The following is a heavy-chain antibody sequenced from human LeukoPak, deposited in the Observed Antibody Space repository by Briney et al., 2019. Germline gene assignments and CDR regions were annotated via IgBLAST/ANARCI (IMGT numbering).Heavy chain of an antibody. CDR2: ISNDGSRK. J-gene: IGHJ4*02. Sequence: PSGGSLRLSCAPSGFTFSRHGMHWVRQAPGKGLEWVAIISNDGSRKYYAHSEEGRFTISRDNSKNTLYLQMDSLRAEDTAVYYCARDRAWNYFDYWGQGTLVTVSS. V-gene: IGHV3-30*03. D-gene: IGHD3-3*01. CDR1: GFTFSRHG. CDR3: ARDRAWNYFDY.